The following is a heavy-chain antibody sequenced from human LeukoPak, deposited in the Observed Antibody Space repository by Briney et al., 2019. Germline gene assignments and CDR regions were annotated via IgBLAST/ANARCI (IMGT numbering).Heavy chain of an antibody. CDR2: INHSGST. V-gene: IGHV4-34*01. J-gene: IGHJ5*02. D-gene: IGHD6-13*01. Sequence: SETLSLTCAVYGGSFSGYYWSWIRQPPGKGLEWIGEINHSGSTNYNPSLKSRVTISVDTSKNQFSLKLSSVTAADTAVYYCARGSWHWFDPWGQGILVTVSS. CDR3: ARGSWHWFDP. CDR1: GGSFSGYY.